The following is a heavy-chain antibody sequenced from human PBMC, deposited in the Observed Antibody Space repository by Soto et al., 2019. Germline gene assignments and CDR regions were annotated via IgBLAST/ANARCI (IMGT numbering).Heavy chain of an antibody. CDR1: GYTFTSYA. CDR3: ARVVGPIAVAAYGSFDY. CDR2: INAGNGNT. J-gene: IGHJ4*02. D-gene: IGHD6-19*01. V-gene: IGHV1-3*01. Sequence: ASVKVSCKASGYTFTSYAMHWVRQAPGQRLEWMGWINAGNGNTKYSQKFQGRVAITRDTSASTAYMELSSLRSEDTAVYYCARVVGPIAVAAYGSFDYWGQGTLVTVSS.